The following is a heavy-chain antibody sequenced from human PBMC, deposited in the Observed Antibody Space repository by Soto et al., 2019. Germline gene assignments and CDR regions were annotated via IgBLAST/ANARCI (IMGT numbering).Heavy chain of an antibody. Sequence: QVQLQESGPGLVKPSETLSLTYTVSGGSISSYYWSWIRQPPGEGLEWIGYIYYSGSTNDNPALKSRVTIPVDTSMNQFSLTLSSVTAADTAVYYCASGTAMATDFDYWGQGNLVTVSS. CDR2: IYYSGST. J-gene: IGHJ4*02. CDR1: GGSISSYY. CDR3: ASGTAMATDFDY. V-gene: IGHV4-59*08. D-gene: IGHD5-18*01.